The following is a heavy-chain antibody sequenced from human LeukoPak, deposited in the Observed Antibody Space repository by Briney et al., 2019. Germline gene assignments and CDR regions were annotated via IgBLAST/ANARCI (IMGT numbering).Heavy chain of an antibody. D-gene: IGHD3-10*01. Sequence: GGSLRLSCAASGFTFSTYDMHWVRQAPGKGLEWVAIISYDGSDKYYADSVKGRFTISRDNSKNTLYLQMNSLRAEDTAAYYCAKDFGEAAFDIWGQGTVVTVSS. J-gene: IGHJ3*02. CDR1: GFTFSTYD. CDR2: ISYDGSDK. CDR3: AKDFGEAAFDI. V-gene: IGHV3-30*18.